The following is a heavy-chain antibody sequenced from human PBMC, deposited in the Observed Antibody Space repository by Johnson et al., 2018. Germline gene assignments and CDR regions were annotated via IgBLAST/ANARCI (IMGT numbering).Heavy chain of an antibody. CDR2: INSDGSNT. CDR3: ARDRIPDYGDYRDAFDV. J-gene: IGHJ3*01. CDR1: GFTFSSYW. D-gene: IGHD4-17*01. V-gene: IGHV3-74*01. Sequence: VQLVESGGGLVQPGGSLRLSCAASGFTFSSYWMHWVRQAPGKGLVWVSRINSDGSNTTYAASVKGRFTLSRDNAKSTLFLQMNSLRAEDTAVYYCARDRIPDYGDYRDAFDVWGQGTMVTVSS.